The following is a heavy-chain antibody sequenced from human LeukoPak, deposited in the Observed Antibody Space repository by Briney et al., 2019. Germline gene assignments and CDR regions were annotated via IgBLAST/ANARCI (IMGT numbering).Heavy chain of an antibody. Sequence: PSETLSLTCTVSGGSISSSSYYWGWIRQPPGKGLEWIGSIYYSGSTYYNPSLKSRVTISVDTSKNQFSLKLSSVTAADTAVYYCARGYSSSPPVGYWGQGTLVTVSS. D-gene: IGHD6-6*01. CDR2: IYYSGST. CDR3: ARGYSSSPPVGY. V-gene: IGHV4-39*01. CDR1: GGSISSSSYY. J-gene: IGHJ4*02.